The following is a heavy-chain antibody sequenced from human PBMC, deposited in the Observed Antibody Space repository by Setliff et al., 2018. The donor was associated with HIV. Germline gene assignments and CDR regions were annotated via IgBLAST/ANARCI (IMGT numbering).Heavy chain of an antibody. V-gene: IGHV4-39*01. D-gene: IGHD3-10*01. CDR2: IYYSGST. CDR1: GGSISSSSYY. CDR3: ARTGGSGSYYIYAPHFDY. Sequence: PSETLSLTCTVSGGSISSSSYYWGWIRQPPGKGLEWIGSIYYSGSTYYNPSLKSRVTISVDTSKNQFSLKLSSVPAADTAVYYCARTGGSGSYYIYAPHFDYWGQGTLVTVSS. J-gene: IGHJ4*02.